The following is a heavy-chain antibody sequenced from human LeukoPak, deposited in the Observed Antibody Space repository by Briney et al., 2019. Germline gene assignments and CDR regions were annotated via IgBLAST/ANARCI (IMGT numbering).Heavy chain of an antibody. D-gene: IGHD3-22*01. CDR1: GFTFSSYA. Sequence: GGSLRLSCTASGFTFSSYAMTWVRQAPGKGLEWVSSISGSGAKTYYADSVKGRFTISRDNSKNTLYLQMNSLRAEDTAVYYCAKDPLFVGYYDSSGYSMQAFDIWGQGTMVTVSS. CDR3: AKDPLFVGYYDSSGYSMQAFDI. J-gene: IGHJ3*02. CDR2: ISGSGAKT. V-gene: IGHV3-23*01.